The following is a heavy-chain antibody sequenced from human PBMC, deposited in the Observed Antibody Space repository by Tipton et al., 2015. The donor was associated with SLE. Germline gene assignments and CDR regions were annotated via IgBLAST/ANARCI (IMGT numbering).Heavy chain of an antibody. Sequence: SLRLSCAASGFTFSNYAMSWVRQAPGKGLVWFSGISGNGGSTYYADSVKGRFTISRDNSKNTLYLQMNSLRADDTAVYYCARDEGYERVWYFDLWGRGTLVTISS. CDR2: ISGNGGST. V-gene: IGHV3-23*01. D-gene: IGHD2-2*01. CDR1: GFTFSNYA. J-gene: IGHJ2*01. CDR3: ARDEGYERVWYFDL.